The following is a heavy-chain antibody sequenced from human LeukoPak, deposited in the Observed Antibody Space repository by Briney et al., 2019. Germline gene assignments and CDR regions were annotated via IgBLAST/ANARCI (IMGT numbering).Heavy chain of an antibody. CDR3: AKDLNTYRYDSWDLQH. CDR1: GFSFNTYG. J-gene: IGHJ1*01. CDR2: ISYDGSNE. V-gene: IGHV3-30*18. D-gene: IGHD3-22*01. Sequence: GGSLRLSCAASGFSFNTYGMHWVRQGPGKGLEWVAVISYDGSNEWYADSVKGRFTISRDNSKNTLYLQMNSLRAEDTAVYFCAKDLNTYRYDSWDLQHWGQGTLVTVSS.